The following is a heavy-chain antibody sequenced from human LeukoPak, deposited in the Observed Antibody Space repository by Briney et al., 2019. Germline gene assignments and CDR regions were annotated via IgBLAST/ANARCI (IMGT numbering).Heavy chain of an antibody. CDR3: ARGYGWLQFYH. CDR1: GFTFSSYW. CDR2: INSDGSST. D-gene: IGHD5-24*01. Sequence: PGGSLRLSCAASGFTFSSYWMHWVRQAPGKGLVWVSRINSDGSSTSYADSVKGRFTISRDNAKNTLYLQMNSLRAEDTAAYYCARGYGWLQFYHWGQGTLVTVSS. V-gene: IGHV3-74*01. J-gene: IGHJ5*02.